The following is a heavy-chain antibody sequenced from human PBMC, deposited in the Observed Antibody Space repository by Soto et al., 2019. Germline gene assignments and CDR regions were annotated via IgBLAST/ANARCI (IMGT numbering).Heavy chain of an antibody. CDR3: AKHPFEDNYSVKFDY. CDR2: FDPEDGET. D-gene: IGHD1-1*01. V-gene: IGHV1-24*01. J-gene: IGHJ4*02. CDR1: GYTLTELS. Sequence: ASVKVSCKVSGYTLTELSMHWVRQAPGKGLEWMGGFDPEDGETIYAQKFQGRVTMTEDTSTDTAYMELSSLGASDTAVYYCAKHPFEDNYSVKFDYWGQGTPVTVSS.